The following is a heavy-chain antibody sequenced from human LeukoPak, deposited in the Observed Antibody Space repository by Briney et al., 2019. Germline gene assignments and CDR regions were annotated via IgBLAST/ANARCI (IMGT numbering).Heavy chain of an antibody. CDR3: ATNYGGDSNY. D-gene: IGHD4-23*01. CDR2: INTDGSVT. Sequence: PGGSLRLSCAVSGFTFSNSWMHWVRQAPGKGLVWVSGINTDGSVTTYADSVKGRFTISRDNAKNTLFLQMNSLRAEDTAVYYCATNYGGDSNYWGQGTLVTVSS. V-gene: IGHV3-74*01. J-gene: IGHJ4*02. CDR1: GFTFSNSW.